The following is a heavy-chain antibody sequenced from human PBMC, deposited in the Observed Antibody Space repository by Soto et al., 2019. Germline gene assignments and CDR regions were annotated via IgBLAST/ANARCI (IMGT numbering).Heavy chain of an antibody. CDR1: GGTFSSYA. J-gene: IGHJ6*02. V-gene: IGHV1-69*13. D-gene: IGHD6-13*01. Sequence: SVKVSCKASGGTFSSYAISWVRQAPGQGLEWMGGIIPIFGTANYAQKFQGRVTITADESTSTAYMELSSLRSEDTAVYYCARGSIAAAPLYYYYGMGVWGQGTTVTVSS. CDR2: IIPIFGTA. CDR3: ARGSIAAAPLYYYYGMGV.